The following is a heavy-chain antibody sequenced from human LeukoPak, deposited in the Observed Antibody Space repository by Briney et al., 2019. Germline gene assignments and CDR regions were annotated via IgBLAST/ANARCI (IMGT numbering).Heavy chain of an antibody. CDR3: AKGQFSFDSSGYYR. J-gene: IGHJ4*02. CDR2: ISGNGVSI. V-gene: IGHV3-23*01. Sequence: GGSLRLSCAASEFTFSSYAMSWVRQAPGRGLEWVSVISGNGVSILHADSVKGRFTISRDNSKNTLYLQMNSLRDEDTAVYYCAKGQFSFDSSGYYRWGQGTLVTVSS. D-gene: IGHD3-22*01. CDR1: EFTFSSYA.